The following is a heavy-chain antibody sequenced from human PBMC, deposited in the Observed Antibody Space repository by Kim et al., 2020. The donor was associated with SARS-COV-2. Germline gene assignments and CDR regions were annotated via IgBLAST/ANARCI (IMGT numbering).Heavy chain of an antibody. CDR3: ERTGNGRGNYFDY. D-gene: IGHD2-8*01. V-gene: IGHV3-48*03. CDR2: ISSRGMTK. Sequence: GGSLRLSCAASGFTFSSYEMNWVRQAPGKGLEWVSYISSRGMTKYYADSVKGRFTISRDNANNSVYLQMNSMRGEATAVYYCERTGNGRGNYFDYWGQGTLVTVSS. CDR1: GFTFSSYE. J-gene: IGHJ4*02.